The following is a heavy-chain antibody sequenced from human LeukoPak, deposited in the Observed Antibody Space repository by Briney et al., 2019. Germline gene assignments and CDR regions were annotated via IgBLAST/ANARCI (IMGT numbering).Heavy chain of an antibody. J-gene: IGHJ5*02. V-gene: IGHV4-59*01. CDR1: GGSISSYY. CDR2: IYYSGNT. D-gene: IGHD2-21*01. CDR3: ATDQYPVGGAGCFDP. Sequence: SETLSLTCAVSGGSISSYYGSWIRQPPGKGLEWIGYIYYSGNTNYSTSLKSRVTISVDMSKSQLSLKLSSVTAADTAVYYCATDQYPVGGAGCFDPWGQGTLVTVSS.